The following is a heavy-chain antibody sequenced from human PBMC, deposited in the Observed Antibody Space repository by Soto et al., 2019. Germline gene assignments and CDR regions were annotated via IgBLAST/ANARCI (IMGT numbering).Heavy chain of an antibody. CDR3: ARDYGDYLDYYYGMDV. V-gene: IGHV3-11*06. CDR2: ISSSSSYT. J-gene: IGHJ6*02. CDR1: GFTFSDYY. D-gene: IGHD4-17*01. Sequence: QVQLVESGGGLVKPGGSLRLSCAAYGFTFSDYYMSWIRQAPGKGLEWVSYISSSSSYTNYADSVKGRFTISRDNAKNSLYLQMNSLRAEDTAVYYCARDYGDYLDYYYGMDVWGQGTTVTVSS.